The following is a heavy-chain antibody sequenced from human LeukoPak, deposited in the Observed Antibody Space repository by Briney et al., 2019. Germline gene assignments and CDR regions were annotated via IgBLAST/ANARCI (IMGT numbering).Heavy chain of an antibody. Sequence: SETLSLTCTVSGYSISSGYYWGWIRQPPGKGLEWIGSIYHSGSTYYNPSLKSRVTISVDTSKNQFSLKLSSVTAADTAVYYCARGSDPARWDFPGRLENDAFDIWGQGAMVTVSS. V-gene: IGHV4-38-2*02. J-gene: IGHJ3*02. CDR3: ARGSDPARWDFPGRLENDAFDI. CDR2: IYHSGST. CDR1: GYSISSGYY. D-gene: IGHD6-6*01.